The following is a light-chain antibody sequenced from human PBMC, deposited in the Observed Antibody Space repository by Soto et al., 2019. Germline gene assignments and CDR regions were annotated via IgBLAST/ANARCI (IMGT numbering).Light chain of an antibody. CDR1: QSISTW. Sequence: DIQMTQSPSTLSAFVGDRLTITCRASQSISTWLAWYQQKPGKAPKLLFYDASSLKSGVPSRFSGSGSGTEFTLTISSLQTDDFATYYCQQYYSSAPSWTFGQGTKVELK. V-gene: IGKV1-5*01. J-gene: IGKJ1*01. CDR2: DAS. CDR3: QQYYSSAPSWT.